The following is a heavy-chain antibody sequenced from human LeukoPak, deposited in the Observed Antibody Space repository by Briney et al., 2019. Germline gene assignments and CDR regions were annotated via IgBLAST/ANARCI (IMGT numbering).Heavy chain of an antibody. J-gene: IGHJ6*03. Sequence: NTSETLSLTCAVSGGSISSGGYSWSWIRQPPGKGLEWIGYIYYSGSTYYNPSLKSRVTISVDTSKNQFSLKLSSVTAADTAVYYCARRLYQWLERGYYYYMDVWGKGTTVTISS. V-gene: IGHV4-30-4*07. CDR2: IYYSGST. CDR3: ARRLYQWLERGYYYYMDV. D-gene: IGHD6-19*01. CDR1: GGSISSGGYS.